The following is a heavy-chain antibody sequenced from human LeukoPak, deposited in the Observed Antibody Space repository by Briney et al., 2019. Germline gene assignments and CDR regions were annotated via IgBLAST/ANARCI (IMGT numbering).Heavy chain of an antibody. CDR3: ARERWFGEFFDY. Sequence: GGSLRLSCAASGFTFSSYEMNWVRQAPGKGLEWVSYISSSGSTIYYADSVKGRFTISRDNAKNSLYLQMNSLRAEDTAVYYCARERWFGEFFDYWGQGTLVTVSS. V-gene: IGHV3-48*03. D-gene: IGHD3-10*01. J-gene: IGHJ4*02. CDR2: ISSSGSTI. CDR1: GFTFSSYE.